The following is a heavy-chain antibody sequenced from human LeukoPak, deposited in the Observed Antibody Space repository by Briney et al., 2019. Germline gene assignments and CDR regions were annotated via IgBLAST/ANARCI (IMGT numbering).Heavy chain of an antibody. CDR2: IYSGGST. V-gene: IGHV4-30-2*01. CDR1: GVSISSGGYF. Sequence: SETLSLTCTVSGVSISSGGYFWTWIRQPPGKGLEWIGYIYSGGSTSYNPSLKSRVTISVDRSKKQISLRLSSVTAADTAVYYCARDSALGGNRASKGPPDYWGQGTLVTVSS. D-gene: IGHD1-14*01. CDR3: ARDSALGGNRASKGPPDY. J-gene: IGHJ4*02.